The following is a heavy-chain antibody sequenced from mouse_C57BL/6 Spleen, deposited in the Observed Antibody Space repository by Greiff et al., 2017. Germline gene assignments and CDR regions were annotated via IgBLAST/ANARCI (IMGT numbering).Heavy chain of an antibody. D-gene: IGHD4-1*01. CDR1: GFTFSSYG. J-gene: IGHJ2*01. Sequence: EVQLVESGGDLVKPGGSLKLSCAASGFTFSSYGMSWVRQTPDKRLQWVATISSGGSYTYYPASVKGRFTISRDNAKNTLYLQMSSLKSEDTAMYYCARPGNLYYFDYWGKGTTLTVSS. CDR2: ISSGGSYT. CDR3: ARPGNLYYFDY. V-gene: IGHV5-6*01.